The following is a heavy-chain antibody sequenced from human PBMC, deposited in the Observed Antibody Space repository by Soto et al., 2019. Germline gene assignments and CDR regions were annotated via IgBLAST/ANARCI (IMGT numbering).Heavy chain of an antibody. CDR3: AREADSSGYLAWFDP. D-gene: IGHD3-22*01. Sequence: QVPLVESGGGVVQPGRSLRLSCAASGFTFSSYGMHWVRQAPGKGLEWVAVIWYDGSNKYYADSVKGRFTISRDNSKNTLYLQMNSLRAEDTAVYYCAREADSSGYLAWFDPWGQGTLVTVSS. J-gene: IGHJ5*02. V-gene: IGHV3-33*01. CDR1: GFTFSSYG. CDR2: IWYDGSNK.